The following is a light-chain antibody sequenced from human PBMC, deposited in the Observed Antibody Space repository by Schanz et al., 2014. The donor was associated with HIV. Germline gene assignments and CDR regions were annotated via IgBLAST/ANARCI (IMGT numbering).Light chain of an antibody. V-gene: IGKV1-39*01. CDR1: QSISLS. CDR2: ATS. J-gene: IGKJ2*01. Sequence: DIQMTQSPSSLSASVGDTVTITCRARQSISLSLNWYQQKPGKAPQLLIYATSLLHTVVPSRFSGSVSGTDFTLTISSLQTEDFATYYCQQSYSTPRMYTFGQGTKLEIK. CDR3: QQSYSTPRMYT.